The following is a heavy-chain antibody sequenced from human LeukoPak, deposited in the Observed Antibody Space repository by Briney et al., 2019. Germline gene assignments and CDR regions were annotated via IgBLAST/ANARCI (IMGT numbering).Heavy chain of an antibody. CDR1: GFTFSSYG. CDR2: ISGSGGST. Sequence: GGSLRLSCAASGFTFSSYGMSWVRQAPGKGLEWVSAISGSGGSTYYADSVKGRFTISRDNSKNSLYLQMNSLRAEDTAVYYCARVFIGDYGDYQFDYWGQGTLVTVSS. CDR3: ARVFIGDYGDYQFDY. V-gene: IGHV3-23*01. D-gene: IGHD4-17*01. J-gene: IGHJ4*02.